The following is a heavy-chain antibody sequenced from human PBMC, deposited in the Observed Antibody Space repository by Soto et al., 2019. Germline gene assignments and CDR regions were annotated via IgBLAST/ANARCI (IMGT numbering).Heavy chain of an antibody. CDR1: GGSFSGYY. D-gene: IGHD2-21*02. CDR2: INHSGST. Sequence: SETLSLTCAVYGGSFSGYYWSWIRQPPGKGLEWIGEINHSGSTNYNPSLKSRVTISVDTSKNQFSLKLSSVTAADTAVYYCVLLAYCGGDCYGTGTFDYWAQGTLVTVS. J-gene: IGHJ4*02. V-gene: IGHV4-34*01. CDR3: VLLAYCGGDCYGTGTFDY.